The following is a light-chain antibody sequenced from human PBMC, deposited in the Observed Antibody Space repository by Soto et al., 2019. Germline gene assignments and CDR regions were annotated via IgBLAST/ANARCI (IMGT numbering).Light chain of an antibody. CDR3: QQYDTVPPYA. CDR2: DAS. V-gene: IGKV1-33*01. J-gene: IGKJ2*01. Sequence: IQLTQSPASLSASIGDRVTITCQASQDVYIYLNWYQQKPGKAPTLLIYDASNLETGVPSRFSGTGSGTHFTLTISSLEAEDFATYYCQQYDTVPPYAFGQGTKLEI. CDR1: QDVYIY.